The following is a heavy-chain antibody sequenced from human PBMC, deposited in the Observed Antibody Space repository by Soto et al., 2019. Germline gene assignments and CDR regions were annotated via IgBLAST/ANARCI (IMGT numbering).Heavy chain of an antibody. J-gene: IGHJ5*02. CDR3: ARDEGVVMTNWLDT. CDR1: LYTFTYYY. V-gene: IGHV1-2*02. D-gene: IGHD3-22*01. Sequence: ACVXVSFKCSLYTFTYYYIYLIRQAPGQGLEWMGWINPNTGGTHFAQKFQGRVTLTRDTSITTAYMDLSRLTSDDTAVYYCARDEGVVMTNWLDTWGQGTLVTVYS. CDR2: INPNTGGT.